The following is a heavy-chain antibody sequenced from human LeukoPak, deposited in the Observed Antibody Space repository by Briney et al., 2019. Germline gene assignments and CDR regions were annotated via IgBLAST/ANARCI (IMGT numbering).Heavy chain of an antibody. CDR1: GFTFSSYA. CDR3: ARDGTDYYDSSGYYTTD. D-gene: IGHD3-22*01. CDR2: ISYDGSNK. J-gene: IGHJ4*02. V-gene: IGHV3-30-3*01. Sequence: GRSLRLSCAASGFTFSSYAMHWVRQAPGKGLEWVAVISYDGSNKYYADSVKGRFTISRDNSKNTLYLQMNSLRAEDTAEYYCARDGTDYYDSSGYYTTDWGQGTLVTVSS.